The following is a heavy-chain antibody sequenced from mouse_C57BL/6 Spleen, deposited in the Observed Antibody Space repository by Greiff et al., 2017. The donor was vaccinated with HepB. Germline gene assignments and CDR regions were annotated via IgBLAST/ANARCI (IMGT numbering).Heavy chain of an antibody. V-gene: IGHV5-4*01. Sequence: EVHLVESGGGLVKPGGSLKLSCAASGFTFSSYAMSWVRQTPEKRLEWVATISDGGSYTYYPDNVKGRFTFSRDNAKNNLYLQMSHLKSEDTAMYYCARDPGFAYWGQGTLVTVSA. CDR1: GFTFSSYA. J-gene: IGHJ3*01. CDR2: ISDGGSYT. CDR3: ARDPGFAY.